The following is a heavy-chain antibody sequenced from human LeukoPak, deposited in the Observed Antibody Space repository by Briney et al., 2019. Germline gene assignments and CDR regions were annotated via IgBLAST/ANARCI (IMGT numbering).Heavy chain of an antibody. V-gene: IGHV4-39*07. J-gene: IGHJ4*02. CDR1: GGSISSSSYY. D-gene: IGHD5-12*01. CDR3: ARGEWLHIFDY. CDR2: IYYSRST. Sequence: SETLSLTCTVSGGSISSSSYYWGWIRQPPGKGLEWIGSIYYSRSTYYNPSLKSRVTISVDTSKNQFSLKLSSVTAADTAVYYCARGEWLHIFDYWGQGTLVTVSS.